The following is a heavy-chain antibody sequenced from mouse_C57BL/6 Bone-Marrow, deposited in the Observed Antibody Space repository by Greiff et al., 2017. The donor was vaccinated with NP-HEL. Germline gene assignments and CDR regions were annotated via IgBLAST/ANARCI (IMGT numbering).Heavy chain of an antibody. D-gene: IGHD1-1*01. Sequence: QVQLQQSGAELVKPGASVKMSCKASGYTFTSYWITWVKQRPGQGLEWIGDIYPGSGSTNYNEKFKSKATLTVDTSSSTAYMQLSSLTSEDSAVYYCARSPYYYGSSYLAYWGQGTLVTVSA. CDR3: ARSPYYYGSSYLAY. CDR1: GYTFTSYW. J-gene: IGHJ3*01. CDR2: IYPGSGST. V-gene: IGHV1-55*01.